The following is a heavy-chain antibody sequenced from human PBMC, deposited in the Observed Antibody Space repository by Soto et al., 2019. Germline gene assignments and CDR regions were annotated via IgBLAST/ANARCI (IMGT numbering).Heavy chain of an antibody. D-gene: IGHD2-15*01. CDR2: IDPSDSYT. Sequence: GESLKISCKGSGYSFTSYWISWVRQMPGKGLEWMGRIDPSDSYTNYSPSFQGHVTISVDKSISTAYLQWSSLKASDTAMYYCARLQGAHGYCSGGSCRAYYGMDVWGQGTTVTVSS. J-gene: IGHJ6*02. V-gene: IGHV5-10-1*01. CDR1: GYSFTSYW. CDR3: ARLQGAHGYCSGGSCRAYYGMDV.